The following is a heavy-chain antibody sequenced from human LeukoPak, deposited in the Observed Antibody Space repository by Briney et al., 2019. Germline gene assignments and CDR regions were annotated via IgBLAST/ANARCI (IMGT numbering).Heavy chain of an antibody. V-gene: IGHV4-4*07. CDR2: IYTSGST. D-gene: IGHD3-10*01. CDR1: GGSISSYY. CDR3: ARGTYYYGSGSYPFDY. J-gene: IGHJ4*02. Sequence: SETLSLTCTVSGGSISSYYWNWIRQPARKGLEWIGRIYTSGSTNYNPSLKSRVTMSVDTSKNQFSLKLSSVTAADTAVYYCARGTYYYGSGSYPFDYWGQGTLVTVSS.